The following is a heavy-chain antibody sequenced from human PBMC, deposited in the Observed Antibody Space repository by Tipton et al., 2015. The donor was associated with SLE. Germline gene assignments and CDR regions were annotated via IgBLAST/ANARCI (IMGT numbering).Heavy chain of an antibody. D-gene: IGHD2-21*01. Sequence: TLSLTCAVSGDAINIGGYHWTWVRQHPGGGLEWIGNIYYGGSTYYAPSLKSRVTISVDTSKNQFSLRLTSVTAADTAVYYCARAIRFLDYWGRGTLVTVSS. CDR1: GDAINIGGYH. V-gene: IGHV4-31*11. CDR3: ARAIRFLDY. CDR2: IYYGGST. J-gene: IGHJ4*02.